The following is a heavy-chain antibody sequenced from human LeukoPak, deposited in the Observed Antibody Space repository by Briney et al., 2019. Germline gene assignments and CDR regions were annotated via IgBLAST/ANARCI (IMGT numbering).Heavy chain of an antibody. Sequence: PSETLSLTCTVSGDSITSSIYYWGWIRQPPGEGLEWIGSIYSSVGTFYNPSLKSRVTISVDTSRNQFSLRLSSVTAADTAVYYCGRRKYGVPFDPWGQGTLVTVSS. J-gene: IGHJ5*02. CDR2: IYSSVGT. V-gene: IGHV4-39*01. CDR3: GRRKYGVPFDP. D-gene: IGHD4-17*01. CDR1: GDSITSSIYY.